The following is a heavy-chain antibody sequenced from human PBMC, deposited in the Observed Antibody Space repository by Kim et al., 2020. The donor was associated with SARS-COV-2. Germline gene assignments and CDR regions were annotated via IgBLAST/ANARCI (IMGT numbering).Heavy chain of an antibody. Sequence: YIPTLKSRVTIAVDTSKNQFSLKLGAVTAADTAVYYCAGASSGWSAAFDYWGQGTLVTVSS. J-gene: IGHJ4*02. D-gene: IGHD6-19*01. V-gene: IGHV4-59*01. CDR3: AGASSGWSAAFDY.